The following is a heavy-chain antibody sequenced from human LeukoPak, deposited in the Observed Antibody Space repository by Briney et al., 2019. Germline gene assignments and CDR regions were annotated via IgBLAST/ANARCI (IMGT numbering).Heavy chain of an antibody. CDR2: ISGSSSYT. Sequence: PGGSLRLSCAASGFTFSDYYMSWIRQAPGRGLEWVSYISGSSSYTNYADSVKGRFTISRDNAKNSLYLQMNSLRVEDTAVYYCARWGSGKSFDYWGQGTLVTVPS. V-gene: IGHV3-11*06. CDR1: GFTFSDYY. J-gene: IGHJ4*02. D-gene: IGHD3-10*01. CDR3: ARWGSGKSFDY.